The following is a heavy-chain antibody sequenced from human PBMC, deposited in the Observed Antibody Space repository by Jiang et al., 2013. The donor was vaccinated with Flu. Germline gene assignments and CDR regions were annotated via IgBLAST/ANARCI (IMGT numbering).Heavy chain of an antibody. V-gene: IGHV4-39*01. CDR3: ARRDSSGSYWYFDL. CDR1: GGSISRSSYY. D-gene: IGHD3-22*01. J-gene: IGHJ2*01. Sequence: GPGLVKPSETLSLTCTVSGGSISRSSYYWGWIRQPPGKGLEWIGSIYYSGSTYYNPSLKSGVTISVDTSKNQFSLKLSSVTVADTAVYYCARRDSSGSYWYFDLWGRGTLVTVSS. CDR2: IYYSGST.